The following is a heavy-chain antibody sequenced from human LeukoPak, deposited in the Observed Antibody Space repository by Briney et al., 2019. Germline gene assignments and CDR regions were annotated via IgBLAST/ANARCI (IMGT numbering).Heavy chain of an antibody. V-gene: IGHV4-59*01. CDR3: ALSWIAAAGAFDY. Sequence: SETLFLTCTVSGGSISSYYWSWIRQPPGKGLEWIGYIYYSGSTNYNPSLKRRVTISVDTSKNQFSLKLSSVTAADTAVYYCALSWIAAAGAFDYWGQGTLVTVSS. D-gene: IGHD6-13*01. J-gene: IGHJ4*02. CDR1: GGSISSYY. CDR2: IYYSGST.